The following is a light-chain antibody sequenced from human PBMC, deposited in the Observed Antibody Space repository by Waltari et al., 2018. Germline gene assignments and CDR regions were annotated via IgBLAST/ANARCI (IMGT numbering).Light chain of an antibody. CDR2: AAS. CDR1: QGISRS. Sequence: DIQLTQSPSFLSASVGDRVTIACRASQGISRSLAWYQQKPGKAPKLLIYAASTLQSGVPSRFSGDGSGTEFTLTIRSLQPEDSATYYCQQLNSYPRTFGQGTKLEIK. CDR3: QQLNSYPRT. J-gene: IGKJ2*01. V-gene: IGKV1-9*01.